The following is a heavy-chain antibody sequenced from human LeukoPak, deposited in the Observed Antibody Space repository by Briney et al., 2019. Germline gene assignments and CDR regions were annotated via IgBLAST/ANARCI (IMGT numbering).Heavy chain of an antibody. CDR2: ISAYSGDT. CDR1: GYTFTSYG. D-gene: IGHD4-11*01. Sequence: ASVKVSCKASGYTFTSYGISWVRQAPGQGLEWMGWISAYSGDTNYAQKFQGRATMTTDTSTSTAYMELRSPSSDDTAVYYCAREDSNPKYYYYYGMDVWGQGTTVTVSS. J-gene: IGHJ6*02. CDR3: AREDSNPKYYYYYGMDV. V-gene: IGHV1-18*01.